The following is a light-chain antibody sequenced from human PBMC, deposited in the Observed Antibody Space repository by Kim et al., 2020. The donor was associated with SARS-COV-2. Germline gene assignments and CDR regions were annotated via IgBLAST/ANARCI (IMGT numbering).Light chain of an antibody. V-gene: IGLV2-14*03. CDR3: SSYTSSSTVV. CDR2: DAS. CDR1: SSDVGGYNY. Sequence: QSALTQPASVSGSPGQSITISCTGTSSDVGGYNYVSWYQQNPGKAPKLMIYDASNRPSGVSNRFSGSKSGNTASLTISGLQAEDEADYYCSSYTSSSTVVFGGGTQLTVL. J-gene: IGLJ2*01.